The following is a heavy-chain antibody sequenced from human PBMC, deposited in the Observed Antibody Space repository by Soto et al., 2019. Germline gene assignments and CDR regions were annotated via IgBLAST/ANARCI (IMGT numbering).Heavy chain of an antibody. CDR2: IIPIFGTA. CDR1: GGTFSSYA. D-gene: IGHD3-22*01. J-gene: IGHJ6*02. Sequence: QVQLVQSGAEVKKPGSSVKVSCKASGGTFSSYAISWVRQAPGQGLEWMGGIIPIFGTANYAQKFQGRVTITADKSTSTAYMELSSLRSDDTAVHYCASTFGYYHSSAYGMDVWGQGTTVTVSS. V-gene: IGHV1-69*06. CDR3: ASTFGYYHSSAYGMDV.